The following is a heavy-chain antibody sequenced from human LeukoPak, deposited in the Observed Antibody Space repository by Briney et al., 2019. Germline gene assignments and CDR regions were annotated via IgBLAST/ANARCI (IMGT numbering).Heavy chain of an antibody. D-gene: IGHD3-10*01. J-gene: IGHJ5*02. Sequence: PSQTLSLTCTVSGGSISSGSYYWSWIRQPAGKGLEYIGRVYTSGSTNYNPSLKSRVTMSVDTSKNQFSLKLSSVTAADTAVYYCARAGLWFGGRNWFDPWGQGTLVTVSS. CDR2: VYTSGST. CDR1: GGSISSGSYY. V-gene: IGHV4-61*02. CDR3: ARAGLWFGGRNWFDP.